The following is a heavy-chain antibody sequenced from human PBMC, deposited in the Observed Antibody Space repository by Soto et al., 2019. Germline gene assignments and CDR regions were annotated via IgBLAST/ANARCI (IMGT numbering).Heavy chain of an antibody. CDR1: GFTFSSYD. J-gene: IGHJ5*02. Sequence: ESGGGLVQPGGSLRLSCAASGFTFSSYDMHWVRQATGKGLEWVSAIGTAGDTYYPGSVKGRFTISRENAKNSLYLQMNSLRAGDTAVYYCARGVVTMVRGAPYNWFDPWGQGTLVTVSS. CDR3: ARGVVTMVRGAPYNWFDP. V-gene: IGHV3-13*01. CDR2: IGTAGDT. D-gene: IGHD3-10*01.